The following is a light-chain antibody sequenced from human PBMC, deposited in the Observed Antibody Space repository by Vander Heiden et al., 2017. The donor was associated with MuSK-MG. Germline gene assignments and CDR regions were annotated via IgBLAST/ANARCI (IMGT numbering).Light chain of an antibody. CDR1: QSVSNY. CDR2: DAS. J-gene: IGKJ4*01. Sequence: QAPTTVSLSPGARATLSSMASQSVSNYLDWYQQKPGQSPRLLIYDASNRATGVPARFSGSGSGTDFTLTISSLEAEDFAVYYCQQGSNWPLTFGGRTKVEIK. V-gene: IGKV3-11*01. CDR3: QQGSNWPLT.